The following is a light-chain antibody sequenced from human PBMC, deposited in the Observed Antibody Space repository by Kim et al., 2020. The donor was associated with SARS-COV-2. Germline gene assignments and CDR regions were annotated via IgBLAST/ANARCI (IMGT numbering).Light chain of an antibody. CDR2: NAF. CDR1: RTISGNY. Sequence: SPGERTALSCRASRTISGNYLAWYQQKPGQAPRLLIRNAFSRATGIPDRFSGSGSGTDFTLTISRLEPEDFAEYYCQQYGSSPFTFGPGTKVDIK. V-gene: IGKV3-20*01. CDR3: QQYGSSPFT. J-gene: IGKJ3*01.